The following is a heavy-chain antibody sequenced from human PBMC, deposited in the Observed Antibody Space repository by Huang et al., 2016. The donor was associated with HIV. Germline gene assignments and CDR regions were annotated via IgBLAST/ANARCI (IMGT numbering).Heavy chain of an antibody. Sequence: QVQLVQSGSELQKPGASVNVSCKASGYTFTLYTLIWVRQAPGQGLAWRGWINTKTGKPTYAKGCTGRFVFSLDTSVTTAYLHISSLKPEDTGIYYCARYRLTGTFLDSWGQGTLVTVSS. CDR3: ARYRLTGTFLDS. J-gene: IGHJ4*02. D-gene: IGHD3-9*01. V-gene: IGHV7-4-1*02. CDR1: GYTFTLYT. CDR2: INTKTGKP.